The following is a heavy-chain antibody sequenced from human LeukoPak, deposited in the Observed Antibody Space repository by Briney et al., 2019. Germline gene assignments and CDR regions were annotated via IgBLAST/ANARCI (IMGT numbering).Heavy chain of an antibody. CDR1: GLTLNMYW. CDR2: IKQDGTEK. CDR3: VSRRCSIPPCYAASFKSFDY. J-gene: IGHJ4*02. D-gene: IGHD2-2*01. Sequence: GGSLRLSCGASGLTLNMYWLTWVRQAPGKGLEWVANIKQDGTEKNYVDSVKGRFTISRDNTKNSLYLQMNNLRDEDTAVYHCVSRRCSIPPCYAASFKSFDYWGQGTRVTVSS. V-gene: IGHV3-7*03.